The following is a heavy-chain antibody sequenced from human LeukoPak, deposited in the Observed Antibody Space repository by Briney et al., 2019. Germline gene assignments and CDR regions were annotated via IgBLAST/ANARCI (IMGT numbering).Heavy chain of an antibody. CDR2: IKENGNEK. CDR1: GFTFSTYW. D-gene: IGHD5-18*01. J-gene: IGHJ4*02. V-gene: IGHV3-7*03. CDR3: ARVSPPMQLWAFDY. Sequence: GGSLRLSCVASGFTFSTYWMSWVRQAPGKGLEWVANIKENGNEKYYVDSVKGRFTISRDNGKNSLYLQMNSLRAEDTAVYYCARVSPPMQLWAFDYWGQGTLVTVSS.